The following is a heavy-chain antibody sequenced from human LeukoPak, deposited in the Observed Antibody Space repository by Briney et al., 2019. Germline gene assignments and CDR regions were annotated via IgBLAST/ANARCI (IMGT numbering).Heavy chain of an antibody. CDR1: GYTFTSYG. CDR3: ARDRVTIWSGYQNFDY. J-gene: IGHJ4*02. CDR2: ISAYNGNT. Sequence: ASVKVSCKASGYTFTSYGISWVRQAPGQGLEWMGWISAYNGNTNYAQKLQGRVTMTTDTSTSTACMELRSLRSDDTAVYYCARDRVTIWSGYQNFDYWGQGTLVTVSS. V-gene: IGHV1-18*01. D-gene: IGHD3-3*01.